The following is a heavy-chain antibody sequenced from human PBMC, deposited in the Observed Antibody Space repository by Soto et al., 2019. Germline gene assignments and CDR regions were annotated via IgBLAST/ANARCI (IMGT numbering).Heavy chain of an antibody. V-gene: IGHV3-23*01. Sequence: PGGSLRLSCAASGFTFSSYAMSWVRQAPGKGLEWVSAISGSGGSTYCADSVKGRFTISRDNSKNTLYLQMNSLRAEDTAVYYCAKRPPSKTAAGYSFRFDYWGQGTLVTVSS. J-gene: IGHJ4*02. D-gene: IGHD6-13*01. CDR3: AKRPPSKTAAGYSFRFDY. CDR2: ISGSGGST. CDR1: GFTFSSYA.